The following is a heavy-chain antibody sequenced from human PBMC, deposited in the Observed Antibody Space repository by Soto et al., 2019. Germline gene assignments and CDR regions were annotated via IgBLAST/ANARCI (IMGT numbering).Heavy chain of an antibody. CDR2: IYHSGST. Sequence: QLQLQESGSGLVKPSQTLSLTCAVSVGSISSGGYSWSWIRQPPGKGLEWIGYIYHSGSTYYNPSLKSRVTISVDRSKNQFYLRLSSVTAADTAVYYCARAGGLGAVAVDYWGQGTLVTVSS. CDR1: VGSISSGGYS. J-gene: IGHJ4*02. CDR3: ARAGGLGAVAVDY. V-gene: IGHV4-30-2*01. D-gene: IGHD6-19*01.